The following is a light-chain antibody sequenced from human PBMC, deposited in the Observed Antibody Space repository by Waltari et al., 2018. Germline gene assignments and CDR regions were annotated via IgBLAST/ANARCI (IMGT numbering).Light chain of an antibody. CDR2: KAS. J-gene: IGKJ4*01. CDR1: QNINIC. CDR3: QQCNTYPLT. V-gene: IGKV1-5*03. Sequence: DIQMTQSPSTLSASVGDRVTIPCRASQNINICLAWYQQKPGKAPKLLIYKASNLQSGGPSTFSGSGSGTEFTLTISSLQPDDFATYYCQQCNTYPLTFGGGTKVEMK.